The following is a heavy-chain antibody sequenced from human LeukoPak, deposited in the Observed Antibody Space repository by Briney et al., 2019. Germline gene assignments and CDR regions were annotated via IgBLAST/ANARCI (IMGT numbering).Heavy chain of an antibody. CDR2: IYSGGST. J-gene: IGHJ4*02. CDR1: GFTVSSNY. V-gene: IGHV3-53*01. CDR3: ATCSIVWYYFDY. D-gene: IGHD2-2*01. Sequence: GGSLRLSCAASGFTVSSNYMSWVRQAPGKGLEWVSDIYSGGSTSYADSVKGRFTISRDNSKNTVFLQMNSLRAEDTALYYCATCSIVWYYFDYWGQGTLVTVSS.